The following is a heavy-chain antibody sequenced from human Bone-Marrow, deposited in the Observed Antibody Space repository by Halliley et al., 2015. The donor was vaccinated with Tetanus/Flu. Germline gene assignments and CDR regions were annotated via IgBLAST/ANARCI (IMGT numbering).Heavy chain of an antibody. V-gene: IGHV4-61*01. CDR1: GGSINSTTYY. CDR3: AREPNSMSNAFDI. J-gene: IGHJ3*02. Sequence: TLSLTCVVSGGSINSTTYYWSWIRQPPGKGLEWIGYIYYSGSTSYNPSLKSRVTISVDTSRSQFSLQLNSVIAADTAVYYCAREPNSMSNAFDIWGQGTRVSVPS. CDR2: IYYSGST.